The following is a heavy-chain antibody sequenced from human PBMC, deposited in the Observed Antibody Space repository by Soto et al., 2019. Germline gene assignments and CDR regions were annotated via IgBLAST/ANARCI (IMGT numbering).Heavy chain of an antibody. CDR1: GGSISSYY. CDR2: IYTSGST. CDR3: ARDLGATPRLTGTTAYYYYYGMDV. V-gene: IGHV4-4*07. J-gene: IGHJ6*02. D-gene: IGHD1-7*01. Sequence: KSSETLSLTCTVSGGSISSYYWSWIRQPAGKGLEWIGRIYTSGSTNYNPSLKSRVTMSVDTSKNQFSLKLSSVTAADTAVYYCARDLGATPRLTGTTAYYYYYGMDVWGQGTTVTVSS.